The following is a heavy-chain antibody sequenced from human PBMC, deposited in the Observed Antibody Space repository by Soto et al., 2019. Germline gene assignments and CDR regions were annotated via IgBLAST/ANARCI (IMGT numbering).Heavy chain of an antibody. CDR1: GYTFTRYN. Sequence: GVSVKVSCKASGYTFTRYNVHWVRQAPGQGLEWMAIINPSGGTTYYVQKFEGRVTLTTDTSTSTVYMELSSLRSDDTAVYYCARVRGGGSEYFFDYWGQGTLVTVSS. D-gene: IGHD2-15*01. CDR2: INPSGGTT. J-gene: IGHJ4*02. V-gene: IGHV1-46*01. CDR3: ARVRGGGSEYFFDY.